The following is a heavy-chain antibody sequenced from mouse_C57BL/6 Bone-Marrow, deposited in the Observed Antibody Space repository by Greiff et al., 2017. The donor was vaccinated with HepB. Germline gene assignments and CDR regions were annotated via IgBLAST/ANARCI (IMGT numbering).Heavy chain of an antibody. Sequence: QVQLKQSGAELARPGASVKLSCKASGYTFTSYGISWVKQRTGQGLEWIGEIYPRSGNTYYNEKFKGKATLTADKSSSTAYMELRSLTSEDSAVYFCARFPITTVVAYYFDYWGQGTTLTVSS. CDR1: GYTFTSYG. D-gene: IGHD1-1*01. CDR2: IYPRSGNT. CDR3: ARFPITTVVAYYFDY. V-gene: IGHV1-81*01. J-gene: IGHJ2*01.